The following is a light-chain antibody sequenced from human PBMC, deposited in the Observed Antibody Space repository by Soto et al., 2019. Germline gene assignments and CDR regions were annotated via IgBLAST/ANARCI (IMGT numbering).Light chain of an antibody. J-gene: IGKJ2*01. CDR1: QSISSY. Sequence: DIQMTQSPSSLSASVGDRVTITCRASQSISSYLNWYQQKPGKAPKLLIYAASSLQSGVPYRFSGSRSGTDFTLTISSLQPEDFATYYCQQSYSTPRTFGQGTKLEIK. V-gene: IGKV1-39*01. CDR3: QQSYSTPRT. CDR2: AAS.